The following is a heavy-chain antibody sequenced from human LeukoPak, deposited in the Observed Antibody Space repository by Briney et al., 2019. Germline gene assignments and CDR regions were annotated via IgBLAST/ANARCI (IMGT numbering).Heavy chain of an antibody. CDR3: AKDRDSSGWYSRFYFDY. CDR2: IYSGGST. Sequence: PGGSLRLSCAASGFTVSSNYMSWVRQAPGKGLEWVSVIYSGGSTYYADSVKGRFTISRDNSKNTLCLQMNSLRAEDTAVYYCAKDRDSSGWYSRFYFDYWGREPWSPSPQ. V-gene: IGHV3-53*01. CDR1: GFTVSSNY. D-gene: IGHD6-19*01. J-gene: IGHJ4*02.